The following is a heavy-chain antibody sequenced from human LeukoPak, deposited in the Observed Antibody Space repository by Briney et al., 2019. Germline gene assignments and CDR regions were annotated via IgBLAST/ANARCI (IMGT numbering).Heavy chain of an antibody. J-gene: IGHJ4*02. CDR2: INPNSGGT. D-gene: IGHD4-23*01. CDR1: GYTFTGYY. V-gene: IGHV1-2*02. Sequence: ASVKVSCKASGYTFTGYYMHWVRQAPGQGLEWMGWINPNSGGTNYAQKFRGRVTMTRDTSISTAYMELSRLRSDDTAVYYCAREDYGGNGFDLDFDYWGQGTLVTVSS. CDR3: AREDYGGNGFDLDFDY.